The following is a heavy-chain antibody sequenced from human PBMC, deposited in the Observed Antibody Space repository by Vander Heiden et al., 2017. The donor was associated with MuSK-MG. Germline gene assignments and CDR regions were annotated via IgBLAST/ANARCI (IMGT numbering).Heavy chain of an antibody. CDR1: GGTFSSYA. CDR3: AGGVGILEWLLPDY. J-gene: IGHJ4*02. V-gene: IGHV1-69*06. Sequence: QVQLVQSGAEVKKPGSSVKVSCKASGGTFSSYAISWVRQAPGQGLEWMGGIIPICGTANYAQKFQGRVTITADKSTSTAYMELSSLRSEDTAVYYCAGGVGILEWLLPDYWGQGTLVTVSS. CDR2: IIPICGTA. D-gene: IGHD3-3*01.